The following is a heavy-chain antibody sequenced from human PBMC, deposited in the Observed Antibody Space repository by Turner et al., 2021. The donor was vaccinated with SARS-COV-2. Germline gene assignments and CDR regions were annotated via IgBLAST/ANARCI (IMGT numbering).Heavy chain of an antibody. CDR1: GFTVSSNY. CDR2: IYSGGST. V-gene: IGHV3-53*04. CDR3: ARDANDFWSGSYAYGMDV. Sequence: EVQLVESGGGLVQPGGSLRLSCAASGFTVSSNYMSWVRQAPGKGREWVSVIYSGGSTYYADSVKGRFTISRHKSKNTLYLQMNSLRAEDTAVYYCARDANDFWSGSYAYGMDVWGQGTTVTVSS. D-gene: IGHD3-3*01. J-gene: IGHJ6*02.